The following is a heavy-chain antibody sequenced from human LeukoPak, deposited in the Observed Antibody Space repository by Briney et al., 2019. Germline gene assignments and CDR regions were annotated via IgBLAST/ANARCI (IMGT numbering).Heavy chain of an antibody. J-gene: IGHJ4*02. D-gene: IGHD3-10*01. V-gene: IGHV3-74*01. CDR2: INSDGTT. Sequence: GGSLRLSCAASGFTFSSYWMHWVRQVPGKGLVWVSRINSDGTTSYADSVKGRFTISRNNAKNTLYLQMNNLRVEDTAVYYCARDGFLPDYWGQGTLVTVSS. CDR1: GFTFSSYW. CDR3: ARDGFLPDY.